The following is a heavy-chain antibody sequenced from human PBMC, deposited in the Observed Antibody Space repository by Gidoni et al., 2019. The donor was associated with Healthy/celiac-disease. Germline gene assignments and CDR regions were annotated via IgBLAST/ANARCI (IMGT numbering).Heavy chain of an antibody. CDR1: GSSFTSYW. D-gene: IGHD2-2*01. CDR2: IYPGDSDT. CDR3: ARLGDIVVVPAARYNWFDP. V-gene: IGHV5-51*01. J-gene: IGHJ5*02. Sequence: VQLVPSVAEVKKTGESLKISCKGSGSSFTSYWIGWVRQRPGSGLEWMGIIYPGDSDTRYSPSFQGQVTISADKSLSTAYLQWSSLKASDTAMYYCARLGDIVVVPAARYNWFDPWGQGTLVTVSS.